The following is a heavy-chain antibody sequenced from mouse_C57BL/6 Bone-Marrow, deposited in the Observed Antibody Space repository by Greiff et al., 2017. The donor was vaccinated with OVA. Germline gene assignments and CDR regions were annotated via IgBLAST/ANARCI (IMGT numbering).Heavy chain of an antibody. V-gene: IGHV1-55*01. D-gene: IGHD1-1*01. CDR3: ARSSYYGSSSHWYFDV. J-gene: IGHJ1*03. CDR2: IYPGSGST. Sequence: VQLQQPGAELVKPGASVKMSCKASGYTFTSYWITWVKQRPGQGLEWIGDIYPGSGSTNYNEKFKSKATLTVDTSSSTAYMQLSSLTSEDSAVYYCARSSYYGSSSHWYFDVWGTGTTVTVSS. CDR1: GYTFTSYW.